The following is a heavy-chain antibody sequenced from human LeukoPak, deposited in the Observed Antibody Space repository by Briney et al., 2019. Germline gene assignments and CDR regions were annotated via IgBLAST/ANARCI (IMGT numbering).Heavy chain of an antibody. CDR3: ARGHSGSYQRTDAFDI. Sequence: GASVKVSCKASGYTFTGYYMHWVRQAPGQGLEWMGWINPNSGGTNYAQKFQGRVTMTRDTSISTVYMELSSLRSEDTAVYYCARGHSGSYQRTDAFDIWGRGTLVTVSS. J-gene: IGHJ3*02. V-gene: IGHV1-2*02. CDR2: INPNSGGT. D-gene: IGHD1-26*01. CDR1: GYTFTGYY.